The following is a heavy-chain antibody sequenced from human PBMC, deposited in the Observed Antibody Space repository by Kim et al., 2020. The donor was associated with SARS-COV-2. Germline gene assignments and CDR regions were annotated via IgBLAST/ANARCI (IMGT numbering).Heavy chain of an antibody. Sequence: SETLSLTCTVSGGSISSGGYYWSWIRQHPGKGLEWIGYIYYSGSTYYNPSLKSRVTISVDTSKNQFSLKLSSVTAADTAVYYCARAPYVDTAMPSYYYYYYGMDVWGQGITVTVSS. D-gene: IGHD5-18*01. CDR3: ARAPYVDTAMPSYYYYYYGMDV. CDR2: IYYSGST. V-gene: IGHV4-31*03. J-gene: IGHJ6*02. CDR1: GGSISSGGYY.